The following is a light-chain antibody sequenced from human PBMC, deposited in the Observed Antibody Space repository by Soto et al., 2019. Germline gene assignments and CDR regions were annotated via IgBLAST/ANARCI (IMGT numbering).Light chain of an antibody. CDR3: QQSFITPHT. J-gene: IGKJ2*01. CDR2: ATS. CDR1: QTISFY. V-gene: IGKV1-39*01. Sequence: IQMTQSPSSLSASVGDTVTITCRASQTISFYLNWYQQKPGRTPNLLIYATSSLQSGVPSRFDGSGSGTEFTLPISSLQPDNFATYYWQQSFITPHTFGQGTKLELK.